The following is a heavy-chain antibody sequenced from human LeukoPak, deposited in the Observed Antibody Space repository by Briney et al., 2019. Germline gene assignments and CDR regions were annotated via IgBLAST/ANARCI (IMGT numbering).Heavy chain of an antibody. J-gene: IGHJ6*03. Sequence: TRGASLQISCKGSGSSFTSYWIGWVRQLPGKGLEWMGIIYPGDSDTRYSPSFQGQVTISADKSISTAYLQWSSLKASDTAMYYCARHPGYSSGWSYYYYYYMDVWGKGTTVTVSS. V-gene: IGHV5-51*01. D-gene: IGHD6-19*01. CDR3: ARHPGYSSGWSYYYYYYMDV. CDR1: GSSFTSYW. CDR2: IYPGDSDT.